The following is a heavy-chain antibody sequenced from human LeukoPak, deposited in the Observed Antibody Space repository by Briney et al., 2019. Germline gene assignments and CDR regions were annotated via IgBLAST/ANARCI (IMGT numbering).Heavy chain of an antibody. V-gene: IGHV4-59*01. CDR1: GGSISSYY. J-gene: IGHJ4*02. D-gene: IGHD4-17*01. CDR2: IYYSGRT. CDR3: ARSTTVTTTTFDY. Sequence: SETLSLTCTVSGGSISSYYWSWLRQPPGKGLEWIGYIYYSGRTNYNPSLKSRVTISVDTSKNQSSLKLSSVTAADTAVYYCARSTTVTTTTFDYWGQGTLVTVSS.